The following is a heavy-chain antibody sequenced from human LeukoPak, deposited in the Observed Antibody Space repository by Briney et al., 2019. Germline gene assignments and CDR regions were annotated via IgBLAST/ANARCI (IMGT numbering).Heavy chain of an antibody. CDR3: ASRGTIFRGDAFDI. V-gene: IGHV3-53*04. J-gene: IGHJ3*02. CDR2: IYDGGNT. D-gene: IGHD3-3*01. CDR1: GFTLSSYW. Sequence: GGSLRLSCAASGFTLSSYWMSWVRQAPGKGLEWVSIIYDGGNTYYADSVKGRFTISRHSSKTTLFLQLNRLRPEDTAIYYCASRGTIFRGDAFDIWGHGTMVTVSS.